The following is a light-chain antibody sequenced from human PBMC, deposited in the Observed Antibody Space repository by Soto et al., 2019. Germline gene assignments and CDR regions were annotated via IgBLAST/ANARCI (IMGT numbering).Light chain of an antibody. J-gene: IGKJ1*01. Sequence: DIQMTQSPSTLSASVGDRVTITCRASQSISSWLAWYQQKPGKAPKLLIYKASSLESGVPSRFGGSGSGTEFTLTISSLQPDDFATYYCQHYNSYPWTFGQGTKVEIK. CDR1: QSISSW. CDR3: QHYNSYPWT. CDR2: KAS. V-gene: IGKV1-5*03.